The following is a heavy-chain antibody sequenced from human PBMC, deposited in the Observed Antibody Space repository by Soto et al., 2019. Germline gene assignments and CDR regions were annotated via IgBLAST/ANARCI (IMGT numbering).Heavy chain of an antibody. D-gene: IGHD4-17*01. CDR3: ARAPRTTVTRLMDI. V-gene: IGHV3-21*01. CDR2: ISSSSSYI. CDR1: GFTFSSYS. Sequence: GSLRLSCAASGFTFSSYSMNWVRQAPGKGLEWVSSISSSSSYIYYADSVKGRFTISRDNAKNSLYLQMNSLRAEDTAVYYCARAPRTTVTRLMDIWGKGPTVTAPQ. J-gene: IGHJ6*04.